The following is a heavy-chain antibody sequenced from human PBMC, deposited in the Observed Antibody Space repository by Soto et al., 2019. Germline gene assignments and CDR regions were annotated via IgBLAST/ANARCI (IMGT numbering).Heavy chain of an antibody. CDR2: IYPSGIT. CDR1: GGSISSFY. J-gene: IGHJ5*02. D-gene: IGHD6-19*01. Sequence: QLQESGPGLVKPSETLSLTCTVSGGSISSFYWSWIRQPAGKGLAWIGRIYPSGITNYNPSLKSRVTLSVNTSKTQYSLKLRSVTAADTAVYYCARVGVVGTVLGSWSDAWGQGTLVTVSS. V-gene: IGHV4-4*07. CDR3: ARVGVVGTVLGSWSDA.